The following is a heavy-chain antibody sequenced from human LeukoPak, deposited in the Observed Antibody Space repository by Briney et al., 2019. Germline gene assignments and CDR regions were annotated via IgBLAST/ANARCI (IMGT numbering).Heavy chain of an antibody. D-gene: IGHD6-13*01. V-gene: IGHV3-66*02. CDR1: GFTFSSYA. CDR2: IYSGGST. J-gene: IGHJ4*02. CDR3: ARVFYSSFDY. Sequence: PGGSLRLSCAASGFTFSSYAMSWVRQAPGKGLEWVSVIYSGGSTYYADSVKGRFTISRDNSKNTLYLQMNSLRAEDTAVYYCARVFYSSFDYWGQGTLVTVSS.